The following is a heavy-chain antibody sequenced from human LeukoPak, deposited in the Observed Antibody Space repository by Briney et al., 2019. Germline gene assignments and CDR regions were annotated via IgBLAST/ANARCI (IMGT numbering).Heavy chain of an antibody. CDR2: INPNSGGT. CDR1: GYTFTGYY. Sequence: ASVKLSCKASGYTFTGYYMHWVRQAPGQGREWMGWINPNSGGTNYAQKFQGRVTMTRDTSISTAYMELSRLRSDDTAVYYCARRPGYCSGGSCYVWFDPWGQGTLVTVSS. J-gene: IGHJ5*02. V-gene: IGHV1-2*02. CDR3: ARRPGYCSGGSCYVWFDP. D-gene: IGHD2-15*01.